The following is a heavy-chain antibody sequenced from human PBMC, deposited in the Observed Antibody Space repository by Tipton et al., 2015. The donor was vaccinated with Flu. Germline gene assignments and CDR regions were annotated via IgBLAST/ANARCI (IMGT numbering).Heavy chain of an antibody. Sequence: AASGFTFSSYSMNWVRQAPGKGLEWVSSISSSSSYIYYADSVKGRFTISRDNAKNSLYLQMNSLRAEDTAVYYCARGAGSWSNDYWGQGTLVTVSS. CDR2: ISSSSSYI. CDR3: ARGAGSWSNDY. V-gene: IGHV3-21*01. CDR1: GFTFSSYS. J-gene: IGHJ4*02. D-gene: IGHD6-13*01.